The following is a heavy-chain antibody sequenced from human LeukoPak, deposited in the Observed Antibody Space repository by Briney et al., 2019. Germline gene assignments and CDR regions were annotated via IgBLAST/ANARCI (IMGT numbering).Heavy chain of an antibody. CDR1: GGSISSGDYY. Sequence: SETLSLTCTVSGGSISSGDYYWGWIRQPPGKGLEWIGYIYYSGSTYYNPSLKSRVTISVDTSKNQFSLKLSSVTAADTAVYYCARVVITGDFDYWGQGTLVTVSS. V-gene: IGHV4-30-4*01. J-gene: IGHJ4*02. CDR3: ARVVITGDFDY. D-gene: IGHD3-22*01. CDR2: IYYSGST.